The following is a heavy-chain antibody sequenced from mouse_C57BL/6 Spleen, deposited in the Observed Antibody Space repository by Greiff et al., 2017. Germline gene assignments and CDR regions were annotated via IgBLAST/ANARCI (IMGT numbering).Heavy chain of an antibody. Sequence: EVQGVESGEGLVKPGGSLKLSCAASGFTFSSYAMSWVRQTPEKRLEWVAYISSGGDYIYYADTVKGRFTISRDNARNTLYLQMSSLKSEDTAMYYCTSPITTVVGAMDYWGQGTSVTVSS. CDR3: TSPITTVVGAMDY. V-gene: IGHV5-9-1*02. CDR1: GFTFSSYA. J-gene: IGHJ4*01. D-gene: IGHD1-1*01. CDR2: ISSGGDYI.